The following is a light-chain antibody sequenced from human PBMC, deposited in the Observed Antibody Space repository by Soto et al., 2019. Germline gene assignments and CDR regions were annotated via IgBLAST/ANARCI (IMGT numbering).Light chain of an antibody. CDR1: SGHSSYI. Sequence: QPVLTQSSSASASLGSSVKLTCTLSSGHSSYIIAWHQQQPGKAPRYLMNLEGRGTYNKGSGVPDRFSGSSSGADRYLTISNLQFEDEADYYCETWDSNPRVFGTGTQLTVL. CDR3: ETWDSNPRV. V-gene: IGLV4-60*02. J-gene: IGLJ1*01. CDR2: LEGRGTY.